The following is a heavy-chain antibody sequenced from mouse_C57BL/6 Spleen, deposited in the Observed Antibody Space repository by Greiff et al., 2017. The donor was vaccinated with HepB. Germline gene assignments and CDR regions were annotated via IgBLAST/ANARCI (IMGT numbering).Heavy chain of an antibody. CDR2: IYPGDGDT. D-gene: IGHD3-2*02. Sequence: VQLQQSGPELVKPGASVKISCKASGYAFSSSWMNWVKQRPGKGLEWIGRIYPGDGDTNYNGKFKGKATLTADTSSSTAYMQLSSLTSEDSAVYFCARRDSSGYRFDYWGQGTTLTVSS. V-gene: IGHV1-82*01. CDR3: ARRDSSGYRFDY. J-gene: IGHJ2*01. CDR1: GYAFSSSW.